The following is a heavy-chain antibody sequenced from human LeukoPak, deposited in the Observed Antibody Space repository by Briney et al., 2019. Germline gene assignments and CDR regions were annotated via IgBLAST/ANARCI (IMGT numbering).Heavy chain of an antibody. V-gene: IGHV3-33*06. CDR2: IWSDGNNK. CDR1: GFTLSRYG. D-gene: IGHD1-26*01. J-gene: IGHJ4*02. Sequence: GRSLRLSCAASGFTLSRYGMHWVRQAPGRGLEWVADIWSDGNNKYYADSVKGRFTISRDNSKNTLYLQMNSLRAEDTAVYYCAKHGPVPGVGYFAFDYWGQGTLVAVSS. CDR3: AKHGPVPGVGYFAFDY.